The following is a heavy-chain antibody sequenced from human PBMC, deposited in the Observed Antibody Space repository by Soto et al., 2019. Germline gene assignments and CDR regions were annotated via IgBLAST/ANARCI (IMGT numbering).Heavy chain of an antibody. CDR1: GFTFSSYW. V-gene: IGHV3-7*01. CDR3: ARHYSSGWHDAFDI. J-gene: IGHJ3*02. CDR2: IKQDGSEK. Sequence: GGSLRLSCAASGFTFSSYWMSWVRQAPGKGLEWVANIKQDGSEKYYVDSVKGRFTISRDNAKNSLYLQMNSLRAEDTAVYYCARHYSSGWHDAFDIWGQGTMVTVSS. D-gene: IGHD6-19*01.